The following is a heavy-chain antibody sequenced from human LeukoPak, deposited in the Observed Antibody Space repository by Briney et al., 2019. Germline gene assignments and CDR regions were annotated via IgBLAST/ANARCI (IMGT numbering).Heavy chain of an antibody. Sequence: SETLSLTCTVSGDSISSYYWSWIRQPAGKGLEWLGRIYSGGDIKYNPSLKSRVTMSVDTSKNQFSLKLTSVTAADTAVYYCARVGHYGATLDYWGQGTLVTVSS. CDR2: IYSGGDI. V-gene: IGHV4-4*07. CDR1: GDSISSYY. J-gene: IGHJ4*02. D-gene: IGHD4/OR15-4a*01. CDR3: ARVGHYGATLDY.